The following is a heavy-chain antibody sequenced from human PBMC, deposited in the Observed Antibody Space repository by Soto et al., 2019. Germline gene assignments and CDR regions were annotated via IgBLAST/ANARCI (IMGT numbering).Heavy chain of an antibody. V-gene: IGHV3-74*01. J-gene: IGHJ6*02. CDR3: ARGSMDSSSSGYYYYGMDV. D-gene: IGHD6-6*01. CDR2: INSDGSST. CDR1: GFTFSSYW. Sequence: GGSLRLSCAASGFTFSSYWMHWVRQAPGKGLVWVSRINSDGSSTSYADSVKGRFTISRDNAKNTLYPQMNSLRAEDTAVYYCARGSMDSSSSGYYYYGMDVWGQGTTVTVSS.